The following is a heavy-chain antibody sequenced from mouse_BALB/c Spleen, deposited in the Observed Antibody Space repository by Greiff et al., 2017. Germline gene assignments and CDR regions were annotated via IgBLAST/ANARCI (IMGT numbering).Heavy chain of an antibody. CDR1: GYSFTSYW. V-gene: IGHV1-5*01. D-gene: IGHD1-1*01. CDR2: IYPGNSDT. J-gene: IGHJ4*01. CDR3: TRVGLLRSYAMDY. Sequence: VQLQQSGTVLARPGASVKMSCKASGYSFTSYWMHWVKQRPGQGLEWIGAIYPGNSDTSYNQKFKGKAKLTAVTSASTAYMELSSLTNEDSAVYYCTRVGLLRSYAMDYWGQGTSVTVSS.